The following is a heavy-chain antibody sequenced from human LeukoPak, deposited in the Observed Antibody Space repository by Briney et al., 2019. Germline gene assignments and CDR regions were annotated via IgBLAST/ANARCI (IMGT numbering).Heavy chain of an antibody. D-gene: IGHD3-10*01. Sequence: PSQTLSLTCTVPGGSISSGDYYWSWIRQPPGKGLEWIGYIYYSGSTYYNPSLKSRVTISVDTSKNQFSLKLSSVTAADTAVYYCARVLRPMASQYYFDYWGQGTLVTVSS. V-gene: IGHV4-30-4*01. CDR2: IYYSGST. J-gene: IGHJ4*02. CDR3: ARVLRPMASQYYFDY. CDR1: GGSISSGDYY.